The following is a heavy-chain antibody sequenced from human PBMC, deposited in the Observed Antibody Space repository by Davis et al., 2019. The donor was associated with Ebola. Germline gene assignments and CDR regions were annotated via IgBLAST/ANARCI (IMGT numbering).Heavy chain of an antibody. CDR1: GFTFSNNW. CDR2: INRDGTTS. V-gene: IGHV3-74*03. CDR3: ASYIVG. D-gene: IGHD3-22*01. Sequence: ESLKISCTVSGFTFSNNWMTWVRQVPGKGLVWVSSINRDGTTSTYADSVKGRFTISRDNAKNTLFLQMNSLRVEETAVYYCASYIVGWGQGTLVTVSS. J-gene: IGHJ4*02.